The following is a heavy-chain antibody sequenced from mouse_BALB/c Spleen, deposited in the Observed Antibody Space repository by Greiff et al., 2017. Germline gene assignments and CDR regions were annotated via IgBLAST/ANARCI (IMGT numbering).Heavy chain of an antibody. Sequence: VQLKQSGPELVKPGASVKIPCKASGYTFTDYNMDWVKQSHGKSLEWIGDINPNNGGTIYNQKFKGKATLTVDKSSSTAYMELRSLTSEDTAVYYCARNGNYGYAMDYWGQGTSVTVSS. J-gene: IGHJ4*01. CDR3: ARNGNYGYAMDY. V-gene: IGHV1-18*01. CDR1: GYTFTDYN. D-gene: IGHD2-1*01. CDR2: INPNNGGT.